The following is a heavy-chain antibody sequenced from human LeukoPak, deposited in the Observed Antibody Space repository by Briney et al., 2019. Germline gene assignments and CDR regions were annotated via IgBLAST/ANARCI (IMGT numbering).Heavy chain of an antibody. J-gene: IGHJ4*02. D-gene: IGHD1-26*01. CDR2: TNEDGSIT. CDR3: ARDRGGVGSD. CDR1: GFTFSTYW. Sequence: GGTLRLSSAASGFTFSTYWMHWVRQIPGKPPVWVTRTNEDGSITDYTDSGQGRFTISRDNARNTLYLHMNRLRVEATASYYFARDRGGVGSDWGQGTLVTVSS. V-gene: IGHV3-74*01.